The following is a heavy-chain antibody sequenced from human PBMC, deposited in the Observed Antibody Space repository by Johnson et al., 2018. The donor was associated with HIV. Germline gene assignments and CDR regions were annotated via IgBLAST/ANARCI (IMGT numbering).Heavy chain of an antibody. Sequence: VQLVESGGGVVQPGRSLRLSCAASGFTFSASWMNWVRQAPGKGLEWVANINQDGSQKNYVDSVKGRFTISRDNAKNSLFLQLNTLRAEDTAVDYCARDVSYRDERDGWAEAFEIWGRGRMVTVSS. J-gene: IGHJ3*02. CDR3: ARDVSYRDERDGWAEAFEI. V-gene: IGHV3-7*01. D-gene: IGHD3-10*01. CDR2: INQDGSQK. CDR1: GFTFSASW.